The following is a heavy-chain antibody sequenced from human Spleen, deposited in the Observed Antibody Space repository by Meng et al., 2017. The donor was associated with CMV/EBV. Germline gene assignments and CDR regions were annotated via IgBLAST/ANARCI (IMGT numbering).Heavy chain of an antibody. CDR1: GGSFSGYS. J-gene: IGHJ4*02. Sequence: QVQLSPVGGGLLKPSGPLSLTWAVHGGSFSGYSGSWSRQPPGKGLEWIGEINHSGSTNYNPSLKSRVTISVDTSKNQFSLKLSSVTAADTAVYYCARDRGVPAAPDYWGQGTLVTVSS. CDR2: INHSGST. CDR3: ARDRGVPAAPDY. D-gene: IGHD2-2*01. V-gene: IGHV4-34*01.